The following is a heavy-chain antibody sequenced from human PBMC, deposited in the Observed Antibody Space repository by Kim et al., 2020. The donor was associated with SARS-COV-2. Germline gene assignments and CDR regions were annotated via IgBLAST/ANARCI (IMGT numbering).Heavy chain of an antibody. CDR2: ISGSGGST. CDR3: AKGRRQPVGGVGSYYYYGMDV. V-gene: IGHV3-23*01. Sequence: GGSLRLSCAASGFTFSSYAMSWVRQAPGKGLEWVSAISGSGGSTYYADSVKGRFTISRDNSKNTLYLQMNSLRAEDTAVYYCAKGRRQPVGGVGSYYYYGMDVWGQGTTVTVSS. CDR1: GFTFSSYA. D-gene: IGHD3-3*01. J-gene: IGHJ6*02.